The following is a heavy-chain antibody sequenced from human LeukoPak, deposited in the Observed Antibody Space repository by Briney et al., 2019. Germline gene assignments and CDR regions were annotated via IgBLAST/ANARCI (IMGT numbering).Heavy chain of an antibody. D-gene: IGHD3-16*01. Sequence: ASVKVSCKASGYTFTSYGISWVRQAPGQGLEWMGWISSYNGNTNYAQKLQGRVSMITDTSTSTAYMELRSLRADDTAVFYCARDKGPDYVRAGGFDYWGQGTLVTVSS. CDR2: ISSYNGNT. J-gene: IGHJ4*02. V-gene: IGHV1-18*01. CDR1: GYTFTSYG. CDR3: ARDKGPDYVRAGGFDY.